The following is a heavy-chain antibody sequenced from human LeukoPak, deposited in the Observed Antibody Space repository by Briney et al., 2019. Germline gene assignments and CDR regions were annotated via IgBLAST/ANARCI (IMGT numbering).Heavy chain of an antibody. CDR2: MNPNSGNT. Sequence: ASVKVSCKASGYSFTGYYMHWVRQAPGQGLEWMGWMNPNSGNTGYAQKFQGRVTMTRNTSISTAYMELSSLRSEDTAVYYCARGGSPIWFGENPEPENYYYYYMDVWGKGTTVTISS. D-gene: IGHD3-10*01. V-gene: IGHV1-8*02. J-gene: IGHJ6*03. CDR3: ARGGSPIWFGENPEPENYYYYYMDV. CDR1: GYSFTGYY.